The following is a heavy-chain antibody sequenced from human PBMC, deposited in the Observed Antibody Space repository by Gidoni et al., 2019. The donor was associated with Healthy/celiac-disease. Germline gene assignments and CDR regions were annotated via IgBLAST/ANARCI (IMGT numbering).Heavy chain of an antibody. Sequence: EVQLVESGGGMVKPGGSLRPSCAASGFTFRSYSMHWVRQAPGKGLEWVASISSSSIYIYYADSVKCRFTISRDNAKNSLYLQMNSLRAEATAVYYCARDQVTTFHYYYGMDVWGQGTTVTVSS. V-gene: IGHV3-21*01. D-gene: IGHD4-17*01. CDR3: ARDQVTTFHYYYGMDV. J-gene: IGHJ6*02. CDR1: GFTFRSYS. CDR2: ISSSSIYI.